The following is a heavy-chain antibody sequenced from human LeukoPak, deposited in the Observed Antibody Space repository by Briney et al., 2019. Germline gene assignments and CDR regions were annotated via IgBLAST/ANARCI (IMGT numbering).Heavy chain of an antibody. CDR2: ISSSSYI. CDR3: ARNNWNYEGYFDY. J-gene: IGHJ4*02. D-gene: IGHD1-7*01. V-gene: IGHV3-21*01. Sequence: GGSLRLSCAASGFTFSSYSMNWVRQAPGKGLEWVSSISSSSYIYYADSVKGRFTISRDNAKNSLYLQMNSLRAEDTAVYYCARNNWNYEGYFDYWGQGTLVTVSS. CDR1: GFTFSSYS.